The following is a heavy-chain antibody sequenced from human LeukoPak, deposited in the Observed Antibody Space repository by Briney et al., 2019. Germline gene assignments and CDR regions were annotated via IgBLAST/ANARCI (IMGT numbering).Heavy chain of an antibody. CDR1: GGSISSYY. D-gene: IGHD2-21*01. J-gene: IGHJ3*02. Sequence: PSETLSLTCTVSGGSISSYYWGWIRQPPGKGLEWIGSIYYSGSTYYNPSLKSRVTISVDTSKNQFSLKLSSVTAADTAVYYCARLLRLGAFDIWGQGTMVTVSS. CDR2: IYYSGST. CDR3: ARLLRLGAFDI. V-gene: IGHV4-39*07.